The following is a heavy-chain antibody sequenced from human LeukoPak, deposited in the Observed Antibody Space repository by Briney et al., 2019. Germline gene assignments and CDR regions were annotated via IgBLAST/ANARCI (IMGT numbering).Heavy chain of an antibody. D-gene: IGHD3-22*01. CDR3: ATSSHSYYYDSSGYMAFDY. CDR2: IYSGGST. Sequence: PGGSLRLSCVASGFIFGDYWMRWVRQAPGKGLEWVSVIYSGGSTYYADSVKGRFTISRDNSKNTLYLQMNSLRAEDTAVYYCATSSHSYYYDSSGYMAFDYWGQGTLVTVSS. CDR1: GFIFGDYW. V-gene: IGHV3-53*01. J-gene: IGHJ4*02.